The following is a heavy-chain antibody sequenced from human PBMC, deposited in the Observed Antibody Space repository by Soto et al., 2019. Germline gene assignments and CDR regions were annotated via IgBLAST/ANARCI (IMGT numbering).Heavy chain of an antibody. J-gene: IGHJ6*02. Sequence: EASVKVSCKASGYTFTGYYMHWVRQAPGQGLEWMGWINPNSGGTNYAQKFQGWVTMTRDTSISTAYMELSRLRSDDTAVYYCARADIVVVPAANYGMDVWGQGTTVTVSS. V-gene: IGHV1-2*04. CDR2: INPNSGGT. D-gene: IGHD2-2*01. CDR3: ARADIVVVPAANYGMDV. CDR1: GYTFTGYY.